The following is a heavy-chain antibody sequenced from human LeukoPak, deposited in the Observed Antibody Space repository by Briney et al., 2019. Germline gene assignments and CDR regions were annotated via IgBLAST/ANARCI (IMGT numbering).Heavy chain of an antibody. CDR3: VRRAKGNSYFDP. CDR2: TYYTSKWTG. Sequence: SQTLSLTCAISGDSVSSGSSSWHWIRQSPSRGLEWLGRTYYTSKWTGDSALSVRSRIAITPDTSKSQFTLQLNSVTGDDTAVYYCVRRAKGNSYFDPWGQGTLVVVSS. D-gene: IGHD4-23*01. V-gene: IGHV6-1*01. CDR1: GDSVSSGSSS. J-gene: IGHJ5*02.